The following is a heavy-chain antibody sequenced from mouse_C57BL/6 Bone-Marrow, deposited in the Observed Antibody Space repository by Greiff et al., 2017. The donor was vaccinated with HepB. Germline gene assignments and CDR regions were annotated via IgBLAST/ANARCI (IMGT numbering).Heavy chain of an antibody. V-gene: IGHV1-81*01. J-gene: IGHJ3*01. CDR1: GYTFTSYG. CDR2: IYPRSGNT. CDR3: ARAGVYYDYEGFAY. D-gene: IGHD2-4*01. Sequence: VMLVESGAELARPGASVKLSCKASGYTFTSYGISWVKQRTGQGLEWIGEIYPRSGNTYYNEKFKGKATLTADKSSSTAYMELRSLTSEDSAVYFCARAGVYYDYEGFAYWGQGTLVTVSA.